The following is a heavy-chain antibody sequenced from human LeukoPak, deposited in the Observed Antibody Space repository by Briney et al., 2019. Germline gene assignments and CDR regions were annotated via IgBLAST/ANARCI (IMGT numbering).Heavy chain of an antibody. J-gene: IGHJ4*02. D-gene: IGHD3-16*02. V-gene: IGHV3-30*02. CDR2: IRYDGSNK. Sequence: GGSLRLSCAASGFTFSSYGMHWVRQAPGKGLEWVAFIRYDGSNKYYADSVKGRFTISRDNSKNTLYLQMNSLRAEDTAVYYCAKDLGSTFGGVIVGDYWGQGTLVTVSS. CDR1: GFTFSSYG. CDR3: AKDLGSTFGGVIVGDY.